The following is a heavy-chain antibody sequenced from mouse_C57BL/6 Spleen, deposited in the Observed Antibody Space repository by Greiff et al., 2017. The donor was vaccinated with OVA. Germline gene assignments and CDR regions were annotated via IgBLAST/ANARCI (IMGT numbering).Heavy chain of an antibody. D-gene: IGHD1-1*01. CDR2: INPNNGGT. J-gene: IGHJ1*03. V-gene: IGHV1-22*01. CDR3: ARRFYYGSSWYFDV. CDR1: GYTFTDYN. Sequence: EVKLQESGPELVKPGASVKMSCKASGYTFTDYNMHWVKQSHGKSLEWIGYINPNNGGTSYNQKFKGKATLTVNKSSSTAYMELRSLTSEDSAVYYCARRFYYGSSWYFDVWGTGTTVTVSS.